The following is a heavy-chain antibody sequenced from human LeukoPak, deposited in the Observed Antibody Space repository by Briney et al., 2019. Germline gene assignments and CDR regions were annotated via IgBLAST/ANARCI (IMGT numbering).Heavy chain of an antibody. V-gene: IGHV3-23*01. D-gene: IGHD1-26*01. CDR1: GFTFSSYA. J-gene: IGHJ4*02. Sequence: GGSLRLSCAAPGFTFSSYAMSWVRQAPGKGLEWVSAISGSGGSTYYADSVKGRFTISRDNSKNTLYLQMNSLRAEDTAVYYCARTSHSGSYYVSWGQGTLATVSS. CDR3: ARTSHSGSYYVS. CDR2: ISGSGGST.